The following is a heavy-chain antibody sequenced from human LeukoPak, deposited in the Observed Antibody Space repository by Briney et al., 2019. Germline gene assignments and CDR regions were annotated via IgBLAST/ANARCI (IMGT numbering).Heavy chain of an antibody. CDR3: ARGSKSYDYVWGSYRYSKLFDY. Sequence: SETLSLTCAVYGGSFSGYYWSWIRQPPGKGLEWIGEINHSGSTNYNPSIKSRVTISVDTSKNQFSLKLSSVAAADTAVYYCARGSKSYDYVWGSYRYSKLFDYWGQGTLVTVSS. J-gene: IGHJ4*02. D-gene: IGHD3-16*02. CDR2: INHSGST. V-gene: IGHV4-34*01. CDR1: GGSFSGYY.